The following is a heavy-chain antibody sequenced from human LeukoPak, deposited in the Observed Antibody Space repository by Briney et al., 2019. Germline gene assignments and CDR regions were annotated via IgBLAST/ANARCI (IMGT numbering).Heavy chain of an antibody. D-gene: IGHD3-22*01. J-gene: IGHJ4*02. CDR3: ARDSPYYDSSGYYSADY. Sequence: ASVKVSCKASGYTFTSYGISWVRQAPGQGLEWMGWISAYNGNTNYAQKLQGRVTMTTDTSTSTAYMELRSLRSDDTAVYYCARDSPYYDSSGYYSADYWGQGTLVTVSS. CDR1: GYTFTSYG. CDR2: ISAYNGNT. V-gene: IGHV1-18*01.